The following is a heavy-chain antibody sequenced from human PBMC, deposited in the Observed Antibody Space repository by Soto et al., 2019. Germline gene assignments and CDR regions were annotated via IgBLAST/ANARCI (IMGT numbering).Heavy chain of an antibody. Sequence: QVQLVQSGAEVKKPGSSVKVSCKASGGSFSSYAISWVRQAPVQGLEWMGGIIPIFGAPTYAQKFQGRVTIIADQSTITAYMELSSLRSEDTALYYCARAGPVSGNHAFDIWGQVTLFTVSS. V-gene: IGHV1-69*01. CDR1: GGSFSSYA. D-gene: IGHD6-19*01. CDR2: IIPIFGAP. J-gene: IGHJ3*02. CDR3: ARAGPVSGNHAFDI.